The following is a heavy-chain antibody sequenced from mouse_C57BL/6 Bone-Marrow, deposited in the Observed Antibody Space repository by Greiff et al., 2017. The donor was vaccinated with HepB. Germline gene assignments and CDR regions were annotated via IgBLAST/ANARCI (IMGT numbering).Heavy chain of an antibody. CDR2: IRNKANGYTT. CDR1: GFTFTDYY. CDR3: ASLEDYYAMDY. V-gene: IGHV7-3*01. Sequence: EVKVEESGGGLVQPGGSLSLSCAASGFTFTDYYMSWVRQPPGKALEWLGFIRNKANGYTTEYSASVKGRFTISRDNSQIILYLQMNALRAEDSATYYCASLEDYYAMDYWGQGTSVTVSS. J-gene: IGHJ4*01.